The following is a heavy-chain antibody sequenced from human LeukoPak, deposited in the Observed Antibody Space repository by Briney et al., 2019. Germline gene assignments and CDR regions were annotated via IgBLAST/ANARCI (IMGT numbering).Heavy chain of an antibody. CDR2: IRSSSSFI. CDR3: ARGFLEWLGDY. D-gene: IGHD3-3*01. J-gene: IGHJ4*02. Sequence: GGSLRLSCAASGFTFSTYSMNWVRQAPGKGLEWVSSIRSSSSFIYYADSVKGRFTISRDNAKNSLYLQMNSLRVEDTAVYYCARGFLEWLGDYWGQGTLVTVSS. V-gene: IGHV3-21*01. CDR1: GFTFSTYS.